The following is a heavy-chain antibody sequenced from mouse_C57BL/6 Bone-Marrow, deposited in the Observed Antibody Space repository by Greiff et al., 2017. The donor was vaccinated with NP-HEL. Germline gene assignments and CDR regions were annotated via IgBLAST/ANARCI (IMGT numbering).Heavy chain of an antibody. Sequence: EVQVVESGGGLVKPGGSLKLSCAASGFTFSSYAMSWVRQTPEKRLEWVATISDGGSYTYYPDNVKGRFTISRDNAKNNLYLQMSHLKSEDTAMYYCARDLPYDYEGDYFDYWGQGTTLTVSS. CDR3: ARDLPYDYEGDYFDY. V-gene: IGHV5-4*01. D-gene: IGHD2-4*01. J-gene: IGHJ2*01. CDR1: GFTFSSYA. CDR2: ISDGGSYT.